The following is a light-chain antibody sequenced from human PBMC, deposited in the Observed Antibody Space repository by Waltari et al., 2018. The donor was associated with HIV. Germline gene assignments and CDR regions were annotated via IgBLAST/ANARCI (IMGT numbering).Light chain of an antibody. J-gene: IGLJ2*01. CDR2: DKN. CDR1: SSNIGAGYD. CDR3: QSYDSSLSGWV. Sequence: QSVLTQPPSVSGAPGQRVAISCTGTSSNIGAGYDVFWYQQLPGTAPKLLLFDKNNRPSGVSDRFSGSRSGASASLAITGLRAEDEGDYYCQSYDSSLSGWVFGGGTKLTV. V-gene: IGLV1-40*01.